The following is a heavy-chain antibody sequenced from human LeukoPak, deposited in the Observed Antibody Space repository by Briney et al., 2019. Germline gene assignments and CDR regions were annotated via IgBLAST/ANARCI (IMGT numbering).Heavy chain of an antibody. J-gene: IGHJ5*02. CDR1: GYTLTSYD. V-gene: IGHV1-8*03. CDR2: MNPNSGNT. Sequence: ASVKVSCKASGYTLTSYDINWVRQATGQGLEWMGWMNPNSGNTGYAQKFQGRVTITRNTSISTAYMELSGLRSEDTAVYYCARVPGRYCSSTSCPRGHRWFDPWGQGTLVTVSS. D-gene: IGHD2-2*01. CDR3: ARVPGRYCSSTSCPRGHRWFDP.